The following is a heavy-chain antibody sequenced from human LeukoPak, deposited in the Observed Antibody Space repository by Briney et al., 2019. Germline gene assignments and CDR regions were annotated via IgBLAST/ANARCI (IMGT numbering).Heavy chain of an antibody. V-gene: IGHV3-73*01. D-gene: IGHD1-1*01. CDR2: IRSKANSYAT. Sequence: PGGSLRLSCAASGFTFSGSAMHWVRQASGKGLEWVGRIRSKANSYATAYAASVKGRFTISRDDSKNTAYLQMNSLKTEDTAVYYCTRPLDDDGDYWGQGTLVTVSS. J-gene: IGHJ4*02. CDR3: TRPLDDDGDY. CDR1: GFTFSGSA.